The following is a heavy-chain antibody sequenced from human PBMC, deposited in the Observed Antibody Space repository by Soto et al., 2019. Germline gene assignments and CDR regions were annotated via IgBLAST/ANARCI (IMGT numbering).Heavy chain of an antibody. V-gene: IGHV1-18*01. CDR1: GYSFTSYC. D-gene: IGHD3-22*01. J-gene: IGHJ3*02. Sequence: QVQLVQSGAEVKKPGASVKVSCKASGYSFTSYCISWVRQAPGQGLEWMGWISAYNGNTNYPQKLQGRVTMTTDTAATTAYRELRSLRSDETAVYYCARDTYYYHTNDAFDIWGQGTMVTVSS. CDR3: ARDTYYYHTNDAFDI. CDR2: ISAYNGNT.